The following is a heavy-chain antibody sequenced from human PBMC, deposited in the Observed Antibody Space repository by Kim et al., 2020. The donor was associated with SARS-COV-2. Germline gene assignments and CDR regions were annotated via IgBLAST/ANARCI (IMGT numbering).Heavy chain of an antibody. D-gene: IGHD3-3*01. V-gene: IGHV1-3*01. CDR3: ARADGITIFGVVIIGHSQFDY. Sequence: ASVKVSCKASGYTFTSYAMHWVRQAPGQRLEWMGWINAGNGNTKYSQKFQGRVTITRDTSASTAYMELSSLRSEDTAVYYCARADGITIFGVVIIGHSQFDYWGQGTLVTVSS. CDR2: INAGNGNT. J-gene: IGHJ4*02. CDR1: GYTFTSYA.